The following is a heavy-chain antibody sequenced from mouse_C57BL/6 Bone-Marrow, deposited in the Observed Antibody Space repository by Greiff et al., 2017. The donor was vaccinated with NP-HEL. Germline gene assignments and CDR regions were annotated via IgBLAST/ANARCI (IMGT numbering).Heavy chain of an antibody. CDR3: AREGGY. Sequence: VQLQQPGSELVMPGASVKLSCKASRYTFTSYWMHWVKQRPGQGLEWIGEIDPSDSYSNYNQKFKGKSTLTVDKSSSTAYMQLSSLRSEDSAVYYCAREGGYWGQGTTLTVSS. CDR2: IDPSDSYS. CDR1: RYTFTSYW. J-gene: IGHJ2*01. V-gene: IGHV1-69*01.